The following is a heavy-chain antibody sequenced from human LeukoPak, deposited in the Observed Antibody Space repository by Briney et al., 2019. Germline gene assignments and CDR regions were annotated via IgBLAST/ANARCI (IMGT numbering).Heavy chain of an antibody. CDR1: GGTFSSYA. Sequence: AVNVSCKASGGTFSSYAISWVRQAPGQGLEWMGGIIPIFGTANYAQKFQGRVTITADESTSTAYMELSSLRSEDTAVYYCARDPSRYQPNIWWFDPWGQGTLVTVSS. J-gene: IGHJ5*02. V-gene: IGHV1-69*13. CDR2: IIPIFGTA. CDR3: ARDPSRYQPNIWWFDP. D-gene: IGHD2-2*01.